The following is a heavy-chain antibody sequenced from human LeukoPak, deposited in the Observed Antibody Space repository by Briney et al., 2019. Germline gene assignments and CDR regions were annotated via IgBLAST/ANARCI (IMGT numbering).Heavy chain of an antibody. J-gene: IGHJ6*03. V-gene: IGHV3-48*01. D-gene: IGHD1-26*01. CDR1: GFTFSSYS. CDR2: ISSSSSTI. CDR3: AKDGDTVSGTYYFDMDV. Sequence: GGSLRLSCAASGFTFSSYSMNWVRQAPGKGLEWVSYISSSSSTIYYADSVKGRFTISRDNAKNSLYLQMNSLRAEDTALYYCAKDGDTVSGTYYFDMDVWGKGTTVTISS.